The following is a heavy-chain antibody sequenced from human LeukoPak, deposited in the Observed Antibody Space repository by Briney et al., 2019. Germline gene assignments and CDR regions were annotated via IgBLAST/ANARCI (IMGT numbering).Heavy chain of an antibody. J-gene: IGHJ4*02. V-gene: IGHV4-31*03. Sequence: SETLSLTCTVSGGSISSGGYYWSWIRQHPGKGLEWIGYIYYSGSTYYNPSLKSRVTISVDTSKNQFSLKLSSVTAADTAVYYCARESTGRPRLTYGYFDYWGQGTLVTVSS. D-gene: IGHD3-16*01. CDR1: GGSISSGGYY. CDR2: IYYSGST. CDR3: ARESTGRPRLTYGYFDY.